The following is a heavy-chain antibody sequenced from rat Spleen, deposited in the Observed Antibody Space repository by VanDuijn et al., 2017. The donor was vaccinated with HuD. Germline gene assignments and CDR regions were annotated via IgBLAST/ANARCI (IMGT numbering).Heavy chain of an antibody. D-gene: IGHD1-9*01. CDR3: ARPTTGIPFNY. CDR2: ISPSGGST. J-gene: IGHJ2*01. V-gene: IGHV5-25*01. Sequence: EVQLVESGGGAVQPGRSMKLSCAASGFTFRNYDMAWVRQAPTKGLEWVASISPSGGSTYYGDSVKGRFTLSRDNAKSTLYLQMGSLRSEDTAIYYCARPTTGIPFNYWGQGVMVTVSS. CDR1: GFTFRNYD.